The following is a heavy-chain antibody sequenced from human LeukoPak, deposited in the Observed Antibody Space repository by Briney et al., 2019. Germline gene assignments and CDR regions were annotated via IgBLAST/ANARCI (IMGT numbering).Heavy chain of an antibody. D-gene: IGHD3-9*01. Sequence: PGGSLRLSCAASGFTFSSYAMHWVRQAPGKGLEYVSAISSDGGSTYYANSVKGRFTISRDNSKNTLYLQMGSLRAEDMAVYYCARSGYFDWLLFDYWGQGTLVTVSS. V-gene: IGHV3-64*01. CDR2: ISSDGGST. CDR3: ARSGYFDWLLFDY. J-gene: IGHJ4*02. CDR1: GFTFSSYA.